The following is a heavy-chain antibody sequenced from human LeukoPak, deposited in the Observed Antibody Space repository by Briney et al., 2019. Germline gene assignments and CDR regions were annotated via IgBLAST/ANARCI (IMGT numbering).Heavy chain of an antibody. J-gene: IGHJ6*03. CDR2: IFHSGST. CDR3: ARTYYGSGSLYYYFYYMDV. V-gene: IGHV4-4*02. Sequence: SATLSLTCTVSSDSVFTSNWWSWVRQPTGKGLVWIGKIFHSGSTSYSPSLKSRVRISVDTSKNQFSLKLSSVTAADTAVYYCARTYYGSGSLYYYFYYMDVWGKGTTVTVSS. CDR1: SDSVFTSNW. D-gene: IGHD3-10*01.